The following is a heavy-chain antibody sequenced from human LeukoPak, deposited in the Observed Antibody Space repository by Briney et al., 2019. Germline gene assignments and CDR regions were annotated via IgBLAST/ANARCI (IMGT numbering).Heavy chain of an antibody. D-gene: IGHD1-1*01. J-gene: IGHJ4*02. Sequence: GGSLGLSCVASGFTFSNNAASWFRQAPGKGLEWVSTVGRGGGDTYYADSVRGRFTISKDSSKNTLQMNSLSADDTAMYYCVKHSGGVYGNSDYWGQGILVTISS. CDR1: GFTFSNNA. V-gene: IGHV3-23*01. CDR2: VGRGGGDT. CDR3: VKHSGGVYGNSDY.